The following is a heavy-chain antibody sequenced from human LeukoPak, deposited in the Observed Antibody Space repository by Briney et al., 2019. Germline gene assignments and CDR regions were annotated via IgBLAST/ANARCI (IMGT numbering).Heavy chain of an antibody. CDR3: SKIGGELPDY. D-gene: IGHD1-26*01. J-gene: IGHJ4*02. V-gene: IGHV1-8*01. CDR1: GYTFTSYD. Sequence: ASVKVSCKASGYTFTSYDINWVRQATGQGLEWMGWMNPNSGNTGYAQKFQGRVTMTRSTSISTAYMELSRPRTEDTAGYYRSKIGGELPDYWGQGTLGTVSS. CDR2: MNPNSGNT.